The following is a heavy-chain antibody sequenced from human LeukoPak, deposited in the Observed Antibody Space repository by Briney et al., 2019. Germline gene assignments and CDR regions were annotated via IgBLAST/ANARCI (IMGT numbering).Heavy chain of an antibody. CDR1: GFTFSSYW. D-gene: IGHD3-3*01. CDR2: INSDGSST. CDR3: AREGPPYHDFWSGYHNWFDP. Sequence: PGGSLRLSCAASGFTFSSYWMHWVRQAPGKGLVWVSRINSDGSSTSYADSVKGRFTISRDNAKNTLYLQMNSLRAEDTAVYYCAREGPPYHDFWSGYHNWFDPWGQGTLVTVSS. J-gene: IGHJ5*02. V-gene: IGHV3-74*01.